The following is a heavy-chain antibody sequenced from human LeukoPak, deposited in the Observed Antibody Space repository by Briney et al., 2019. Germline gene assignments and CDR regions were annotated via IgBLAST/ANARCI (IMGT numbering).Heavy chain of an antibody. CDR3: ARDLGNQGIRGMDV. CDR1: GXTFRSYC. J-gene: IGHJ6*02. CDR2: TNSDVSGT. V-gene: IGHV3-74*01. Sequence: GGSLRLSFAASGXTFRSYCMHWVRQAPGKGLVWVSRTNSDVSGTNYADSVKGRFTISRDNAKNTLYLQMNSLRAEDTAVYYCARDLGNQGIRGMDVWGQGTTVTVSS. D-gene: IGHD3-3*02.